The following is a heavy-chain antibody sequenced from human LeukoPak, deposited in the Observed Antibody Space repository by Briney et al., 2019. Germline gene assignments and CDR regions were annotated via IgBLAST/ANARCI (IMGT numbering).Heavy chain of an antibody. J-gene: IGHJ4*02. CDR1: GGSISSGGYS. Sequence: SETLSLTCAVSGGSISSGGYSWSWIRQPPGKGLEWIGYIYYSGSTYYNPSLKSRVTISVDTSKNQFSLNLSSVSAADTAVYFCTRVSIHGDSDYWGQGTLVTVSS. V-gene: IGHV4-30-4*07. CDR2: IYYSGST. D-gene: IGHD3-16*02. CDR3: TRVSIHGDSDY.